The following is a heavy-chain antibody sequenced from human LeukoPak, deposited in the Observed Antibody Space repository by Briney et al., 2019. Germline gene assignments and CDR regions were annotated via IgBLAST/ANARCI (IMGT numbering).Heavy chain of an antibody. Sequence: GASVTVSCKASGGTFSSYAISWVRQAPGQGLEWMGGIIPIFGTANYAQKFQGRVTITADESTSTAYMELSSLRSEDTAVYYCARLPLGYCSSTSCFTGPNYGMDVWGQGTTVTVSS. CDR1: GGTFSSYA. CDR3: ARLPLGYCSSTSCFTGPNYGMDV. J-gene: IGHJ6*02. V-gene: IGHV1-69*13. D-gene: IGHD2-2*01. CDR2: IIPIFGTA.